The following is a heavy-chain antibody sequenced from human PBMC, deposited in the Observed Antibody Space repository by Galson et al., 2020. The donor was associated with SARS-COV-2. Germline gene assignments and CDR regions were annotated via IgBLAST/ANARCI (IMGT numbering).Heavy chain of an antibody. J-gene: IGHJ2*01. CDR1: GFTVSTHY. D-gene: IGHD5-18*01. Sequence: QAGGSLRLSCAASGFTVSTHYMSWVRQAPGKGLEWVSLLYSGGPTQYADSVKGRFTISRDNSKNTLYLQMDSLRVEDTAVYYCARVPDQSGYTYGYIWFFDLWGRGTLLTVSS. V-gene: IGHV3-66*01. CDR2: LYSGGPT. CDR3: ARVPDQSGYTYGYIWFFDL.